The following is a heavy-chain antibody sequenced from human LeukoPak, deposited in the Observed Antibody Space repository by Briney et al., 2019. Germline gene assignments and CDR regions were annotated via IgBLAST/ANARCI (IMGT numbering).Heavy chain of an antibody. CDR1: GGSFSNYY. D-gene: IGHD1-7*01. CDR3: ARRWNYGRNYYIDV. CDR2: INDSGRI. Sequence: SETLSLTCAVYGGSFSNYYWSWIRQPPGKGLEWIGEINDSGRINYNPSLMSRVTISVDTSKNQISLRLTSVTARDTAVYYCARRWNYGRNYYIDVWGKGATVSVSS. J-gene: IGHJ6*03. V-gene: IGHV4-34*01.